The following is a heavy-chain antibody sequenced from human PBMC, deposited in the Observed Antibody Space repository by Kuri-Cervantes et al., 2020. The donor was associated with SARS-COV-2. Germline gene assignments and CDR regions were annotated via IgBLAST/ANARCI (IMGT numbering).Heavy chain of an antibody. Sequence: GESLKIYCAASGFNFSSYAMSWVRQAPGKGLEWVSAISGSGGSTYYADSVKGRFTISRDNSKNTLYLQMNSLRAEDTAVYYCAKQPGFVSRYFDLWGRGPLVTVSS. CDR1: GFNFSSYA. CDR3: AKQPGFVSRYFDL. J-gene: IGHJ2*01. V-gene: IGHV3-23*01. CDR2: ISGSGGST.